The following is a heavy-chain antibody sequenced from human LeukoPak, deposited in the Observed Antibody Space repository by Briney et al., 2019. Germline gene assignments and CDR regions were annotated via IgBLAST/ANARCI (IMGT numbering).Heavy chain of an antibody. D-gene: IGHD1-26*01. CDR1: GFTFSSYA. CDR3: TTMAGIVGAKYFDY. V-gene: IGHV3-15*01. CDR2: IKSKTDDGTT. J-gene: IGHJ4*02. Sequence: GGSLRLSCAVSGFTFSSYAMSWVRQAPGKGLEWVGRIKSKTDDGTTDYAAPVKGRFTLSRDDSKNTLFLQMNSLKIEDTAVYYCTTMAGIVGAKYFDYWGQGILVTVSS.